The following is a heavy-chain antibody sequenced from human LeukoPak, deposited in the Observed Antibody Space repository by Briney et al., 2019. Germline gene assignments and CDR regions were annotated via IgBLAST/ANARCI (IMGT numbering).Heavy chain of an antibody. Sequence: PGGSLTLSCADSGFTVSSNSMSWVRQAPGKGREWVSIIYSGGNTFHADSVKARFSISRDESRDTVYLQMNSLRAEDTAVYYCARGSDYFQHWGQGTLVTVSS. CDR2: IYSGGNT. J-gene: IGHJ1*01. CDR3: ARGSDYFQH. CDR1: GFTVSSNS. V-gene: IGHV3-66*01.